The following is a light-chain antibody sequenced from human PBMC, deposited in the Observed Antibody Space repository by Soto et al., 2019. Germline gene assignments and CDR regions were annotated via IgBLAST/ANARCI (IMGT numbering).Light chain of an antibody. CDR3: QKYNSPPWT. J-gene: IGKJ1*01. V-gene: IGKV1-27*01. CDR2: AAS. CDR1: QGISNY. Sequence: DIHITQSPSYLSASVGDRVTITCRASQGISNYLACYQQKPGKVPKLLIYAASTLQSGVPSRFSLSGSGTDFTLTISSLQPKDVATYYCQKYNSPPWTFGQGTKVDIK.